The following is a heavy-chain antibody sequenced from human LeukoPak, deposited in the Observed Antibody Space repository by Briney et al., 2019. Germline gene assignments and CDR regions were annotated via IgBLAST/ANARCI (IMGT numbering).Heavy chain of an antibody. Sequence: HSGGSLRLSCAASGFTFSSYAMTWVRQAPGKGLEWVSAISGSGGSTYYADSVKGRFTISRDNSKNALYLQMNSLRAEDTAVYYCARDIVSHGDDVSHAFDIWGQGTMVTVSS. J-gene: IGHJ3*02. CDR2: ISGSGGST. D-gene: IGHD4-17*01. V-gene: IGHV3-23*01. CDR3: ARDIVSHGDDVSHAFDI. CDR1: GFTFSSYA.